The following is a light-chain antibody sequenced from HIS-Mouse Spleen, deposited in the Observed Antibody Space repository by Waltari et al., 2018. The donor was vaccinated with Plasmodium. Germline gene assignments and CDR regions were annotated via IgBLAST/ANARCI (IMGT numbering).Light chain of an antibody. CDR3: CSYAGSYSHV. CDR1: SSDVGGYNY. J-gene: IGLJ1*01. V-gene: IGLV2-11*01. Sequence: QSALTQPRPVSGSPGQSVTISCTGTSSDVGGYNYVAWYQQHPGKAPKLMIHDVSKRPPAVPARFSHSQSRLTSSLTISGLQADDDAVYYCCSYAGSYSHVFGTGTKVTVL. CDR2: DVS.